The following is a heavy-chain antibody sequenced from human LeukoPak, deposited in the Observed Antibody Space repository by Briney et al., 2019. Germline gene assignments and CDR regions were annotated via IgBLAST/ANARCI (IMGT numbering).Heavy chain of an antibody. V-gene: IGHV3-21*01. D-gene: IGHD3/OR15-3a*01. J-gene: IGHJ4*02. CDR1: GFTFSSYS. CDR2: ISSSSSYI. Sequence: GGSLRLSCAASGFTFSSYSMNWVRQAPGKGLEWVSSISSSSSYIYYADSVKGRFTISRDNAKNSLYLQMNSLRAEDTAVYYCARDQVYAGLVITPHDYWGQGTLVNVSS. CDR3: ARDQVYAGLVITPHDY.